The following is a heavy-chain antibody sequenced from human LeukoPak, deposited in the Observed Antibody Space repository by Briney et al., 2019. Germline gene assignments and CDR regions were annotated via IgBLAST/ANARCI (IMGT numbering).Heavy chain of an antibody. V-gene: IGHV5-51*01. CDR3: AKTQYTTGWYADY. CDR2: IYPGDSDT. J-gene: IGHJ4*02. CDR1: GYIFTSYW. Sequence: GESLKISCKGSGYIFTSYWIAWVRQMPGKGLEWMGVIYPGDSDTRYSPSFQGQVTISADKSISTAYLQWGSLKASDTAMYYCAKTQYTTGWYADYWGQRTLVTVSS. D-gene: IGHD6-19*01.